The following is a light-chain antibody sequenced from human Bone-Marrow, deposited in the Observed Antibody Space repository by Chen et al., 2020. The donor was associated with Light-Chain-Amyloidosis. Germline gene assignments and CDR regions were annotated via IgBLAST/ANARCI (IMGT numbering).Light chain of an antibody. V-gene: IGLV3-25*03. CDR1: DLPTKY. CDR3: QSADCSGSYEVI. Sequence: SYELTQPPSLSVSPGQTARLTCSGDDLPTKYAYWYQQKPGQAPALVIHIDTERPSGISERFSGSSSGTTATLAISGVQAEDEADYHCQSADCSGSYEVIFGGGTKLTVL. CDR2: IDT. J-gene: IGLJ2*01.